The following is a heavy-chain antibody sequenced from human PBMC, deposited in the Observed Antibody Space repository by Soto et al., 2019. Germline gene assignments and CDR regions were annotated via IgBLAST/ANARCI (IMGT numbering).Heavy chain of an antibody. CDR1: GGSFSGYY. CDR3: ARGGEYCSGGSCFKNWFDP. D-gene: IGHD2-15*01. Sequence: PSETLSLTCAVYGGSFSGYYWSWIRQPPGKGLEWIGEINHSGSTNYNPSLKSRVTISVDTSKNQFSLKLSSVTAADTAVYYCARGGEYCSGGSCFKNWFDPWGQGTLVTVSS. V-gene: IGHV4-34*01. J-gene: IGHJ5*02. CDR2: INHSGST.